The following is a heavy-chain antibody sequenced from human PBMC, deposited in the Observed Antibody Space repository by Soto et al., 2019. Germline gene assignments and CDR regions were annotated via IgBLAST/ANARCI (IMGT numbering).Heavy chain of an antibody. J-gene: IGHJ4*02. CDR3: ARRNWNRYDFDY. D-gene: IGHD1-1*01. CDR2: LYYSGST. V-gene: IGHV4-39*01. CDR1: GASISSGTYY. Sequence: QLQLQESGPGLVKPSETLSLTCSVSGASISSGTYYWGWIRQSPGKGLEWIGNLYYSGSTYHNPSLKSRVTISADTSKNRFSLKLRSVTAADTAVYYCARRNWNRYDFDYWGQGTLVTVSS.